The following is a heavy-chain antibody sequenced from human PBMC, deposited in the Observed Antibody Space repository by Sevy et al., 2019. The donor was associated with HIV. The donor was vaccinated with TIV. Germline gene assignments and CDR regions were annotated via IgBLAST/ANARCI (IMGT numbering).Heavy chain of an antibody. CDR1: GGSISSGGYS. V-gene: IGHV4-30-2*01. D-gene: IGHD6-13*01. CDR3: ASAGRIAEDAYYFDY. J-gene: IGHJ4*02. Sequence: SETLSLTCAVSGGSISSGGYSWSWIRQPPGKGLEWIGYIYPSGSTYYNPSLKSRVTISVDRYKNQFSLKLSPVTAADTAVYYCASAGRIAEDAYYFDYWGQGTLVTVSS. CDR2: IYPSGST.